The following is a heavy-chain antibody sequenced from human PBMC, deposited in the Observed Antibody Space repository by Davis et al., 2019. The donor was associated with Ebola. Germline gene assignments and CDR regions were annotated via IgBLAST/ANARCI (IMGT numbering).Heavy chain of an antibody. V-gene: IGHV4-39*07. Sequence: PSETLSLTCTVSGGSISSSSYYWGWIRQPPGKGLEWIGSIYYSGSTYYNPSLKSRVTISVDTSKNQFSLKLSSVTAADTAVYYCARDGGSGNKWYYYGMDVWGQGTTVTVSS. D-gene: IGHD3-10*01. CDR3: ARDGGSGNKWYYYGMDV. CDR1: GGSISSSSYY. CDR2: IYYSGST. J-gene: IGHJ6*02.